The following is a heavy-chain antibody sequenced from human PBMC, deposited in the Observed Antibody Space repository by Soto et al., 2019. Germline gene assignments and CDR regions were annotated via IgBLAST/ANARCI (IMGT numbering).Heavy chain of an antibody. CDR2: IYWDDDK. V-gene: IGHV2-5*02. D-gene: IGHD3-9*01. CDR1: GFSLSTSGVG. J-gene: IGHJ4*02. CDR3: AHSSTYYDMLTGYYPNDYFDY. Sequence: QITLKESGPTLVKPTQTLTLTCTFSGFSLSTSGVGVGWIRQPPGKALEWLALIYWDDDKRYSPSLKSRLTITKDTSKNQVVLTMTNMDPGETATYYCAHSSTYYDMLTGYYPNDYFDYWGQGTLVTVSS.